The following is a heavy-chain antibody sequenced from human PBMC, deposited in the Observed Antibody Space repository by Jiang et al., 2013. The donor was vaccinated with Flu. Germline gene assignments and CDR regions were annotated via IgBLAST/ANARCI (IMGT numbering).Heavy chain of an antibody. J-gene: IGHJ6*02. CDR1: GYRFTNYW. Sequence: PGESLKISCKGSGYRFTNYWIGWVRQMPGKGLEWMGIIYPGGSDTRYSPSFQGQVTISADKSVTTAYLQWTSLKASDSAMYYCARAALSGDRPSYYYYGMDVWGQGTTVTVSS. CDR3: ARAALSGDRPSYYYYGMDV. V-gene: IGHV5-51*01. CDR2: IYPGGSDT. D-gene: IGHD2-15*01.